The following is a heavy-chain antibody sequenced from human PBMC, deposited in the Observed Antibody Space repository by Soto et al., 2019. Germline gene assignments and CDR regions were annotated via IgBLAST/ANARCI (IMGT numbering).Heavy chain of an antibody. CDR3: ARNRGEYSSSYYYYYMDV. V-gene: IGHV3-48*01. CDR2: ISSSSSTI. Sequence: GGSLRLSCAASGFTFSSYSMNWVRQAPGKGLEWVSYISSSSSTIYYADSVKGRFTISRDNAKNSLYLQMNSLRAEDTAVYYCARNRGEYSSSYYYYYMDVWDKGTTVTVSS. J-gene: IGHJ6*03. CDR1: GFTFSSYS. D-gene: IGHD6-6*01.